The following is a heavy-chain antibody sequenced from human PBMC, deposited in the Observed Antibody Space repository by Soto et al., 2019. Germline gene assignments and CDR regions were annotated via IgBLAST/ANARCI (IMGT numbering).Heavy chain of an antibody. Sequence: GASVKVSCKASGFTFTSSAMQWVRQARGQRLEWIGWIVVGSGNTNYAQKFQERVTITRDMSTSTAYMELSSLRSEDTAVYYCASVYCSSTSCYLDYWGQGTLVTVSS. V-gene: IGHV1-58*02. CDR1: GFTFTSSA. J-gene: IGHJ4*02. D-gene: IGHD2-2*01. CDR3: ASVYCSSTSCYLDY. CDR2: IVVGSGNT.